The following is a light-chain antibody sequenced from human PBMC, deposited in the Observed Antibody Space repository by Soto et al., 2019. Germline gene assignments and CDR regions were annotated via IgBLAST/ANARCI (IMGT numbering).Light chain of an antibody. CDR2: GAF. Sequence: EIVFTQSPGTLSLSPGDRGPLSCRAIQIVSSTYLAWYQQKPGQAPRLIIYGAFNRATGIPDRFSGSGSGTDFTLTTRSPEPQDLAVYYGQKNNIWPQVTFGRGTRRENK. V-gene: IGKV3-20*01. CDR1: QIVSSTY. J-gene: IGKJ5*01. CDR3: QKNNIWPQVT.